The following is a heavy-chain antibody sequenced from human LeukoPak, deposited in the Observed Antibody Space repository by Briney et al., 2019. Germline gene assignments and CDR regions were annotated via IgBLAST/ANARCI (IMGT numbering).Heavy chain of an antibody. CDR3: ARDLELVYYDSSGYDY. D-gene: IGHD3-22*01. CDR2: INSDGSNT. V-gene: IGHV3-74*01. CDR1: GFTFSSYW. Sequence: GGSLRLSCAAPGFTFSSYWMHWVRHVPGKGLVGVSRINSDGSNTRYADSVKGRFTISRDNAKNTLYLQMNSLRAEDTAVYYCARDLELVYYDSSGYDYWGQGTLVIVSS. J-gene: IGHJ4*02.